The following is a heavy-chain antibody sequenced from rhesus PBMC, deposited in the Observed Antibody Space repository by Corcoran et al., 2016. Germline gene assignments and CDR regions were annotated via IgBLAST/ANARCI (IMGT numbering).Heavy chain of an antibody. CDR1: GASISSYW. J-gene: IGHJ6*01. CDR2: IKGKSGST. Sequence: QVQLQESGPGLVKPSETLSLTCAVSGASISSYWWSWIRQPPGKGLEGIGEIKGKSGSTYYNPCLKSRVTISKDASKNQFSLKLSSVTAADTAVDYCASRGYSYGLDSWGQGVVVTVSS. CDR3: ASRGYSYGLDS. V-gene: IGHV4-80*01. D-gene: IGHD5-12*01.